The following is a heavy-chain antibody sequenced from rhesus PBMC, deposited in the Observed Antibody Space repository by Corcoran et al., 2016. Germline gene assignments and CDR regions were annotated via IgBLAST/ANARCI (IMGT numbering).Heavy chain of an antibody. CDR3: AGEFSTTDY. CDR1: GFTFSSYG. Sequence: EVQLVESGGGLAKPGGSLRLSCAASGFTFSSYGLNWVRQAPGKVVEWVSGINSAGSSTYYGDSVKGIFTISRENAKNTLYLQMDGLRPEDTAVYYCAGEFSTTDYWGQGVLVTVSS. V-gene: IGHV3-14*01. D-gene: IGHD2-15*01. J-gene: IGHJ4*01. CDR2: INSAGSST.